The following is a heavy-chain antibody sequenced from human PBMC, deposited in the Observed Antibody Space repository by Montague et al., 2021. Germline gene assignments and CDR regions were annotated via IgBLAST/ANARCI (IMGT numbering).Heavy chain of an antibody. Sequence: SETLSLTCAVYGGSLSGYIWNWIRQPPGRDLEWIGQISHTGSTSYNPSPKSRVTMSVDTSENHVSLRLSSVTAADTAVYYCTRGEVAVTGIDYWSQGALVTVSS. J-gene: IGHJ4*02. D-gene: IGHD6-19*01. V-gene: IGHV4-34*01. CDR1: GGSLSGYI. CDR3: TRGEVAVTGIDY. CDR2: ISHTGST.